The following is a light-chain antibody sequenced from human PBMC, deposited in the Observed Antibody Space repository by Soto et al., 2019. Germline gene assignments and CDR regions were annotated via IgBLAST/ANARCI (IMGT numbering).Light chain of an antibody. CDR3: SSYTSSSTLV. CDR2: EVS. CDR1: SSDVGGYNY. Sequence: QSALTQPASVSGSPGQSITISCTGTSSDVGGYNYVSWYQQHPGKAPKLMIFEVSNLPSGVSNRFSGSKSGNTASLTISGLQAEDEADYYCSSYTSSSTLVFGGGTEVTVL. V-gene: IGLV2-14*01. J-gene: IGLJ3*02.